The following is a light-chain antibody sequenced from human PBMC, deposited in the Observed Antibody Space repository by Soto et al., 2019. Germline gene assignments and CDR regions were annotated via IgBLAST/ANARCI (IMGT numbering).Light chain of an antibody. J-gene: IGKJ1*01. CDR2: GAS. CDR1: QSVSNNY. Sequence: EIVLTQSPVTLSLSPGEIATLSCSASQSVSNNYLAWYQQKPGQAPRLLIYGASNRATGIPDRFSGSESGTDFTLTISRLEPEDFAVYYCQKYGDSRWTFGQGTKVDIK. CDR3: QKYGDSRWT. V-gene: IGKV3-20*01.